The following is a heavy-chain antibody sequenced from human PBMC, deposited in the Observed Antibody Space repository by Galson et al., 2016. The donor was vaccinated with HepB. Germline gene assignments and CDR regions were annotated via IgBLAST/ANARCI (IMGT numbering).Heavy chain of an antibody. CDR2: IYYNGDT. J-gene: IGHJ6*03. CDR3: ATGISVAGKYYYYYMDV. CDR1: GGSISSSNYY. D-gene: IGHD6-19*01. Sequence: ETLSLTCIVSGGSISSSNYYWGWIRQPPGRGLEWIGSIYYNGDTYYNPSLESRVTISVDTSKNQFSLRLSSVTAADTAVYYCATGISVAGKYYYYYMDVWGKGTPVTVSS. V-gene: IGHV4-39*01.